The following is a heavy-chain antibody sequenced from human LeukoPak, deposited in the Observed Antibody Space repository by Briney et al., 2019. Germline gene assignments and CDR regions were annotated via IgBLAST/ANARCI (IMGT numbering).Heavy chain of an antibody. CDR3: ARETWCSSSAGGFDP. Sequence: PGRSLRLSCAASGVTFRSYAMRWVRQAPGKGLEWVAVISYDGSNKYYADSVKGRFTISRDNSKNTLYLQMSSLRAEDTAIYYCARETWCSSSAGGFDPWGQGTLVTVSS. D-gene: IGHD6-19*01. CDR2: ISYDGSNK. V-gene: IGHV3-30-3*01. J-gene: IGHJ5*02. CDR1: GVTFRSYA.